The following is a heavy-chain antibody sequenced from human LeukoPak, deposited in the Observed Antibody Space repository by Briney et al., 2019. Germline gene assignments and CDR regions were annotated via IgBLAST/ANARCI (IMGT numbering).Heavy chain of an antibody. V-gene: IGHV4-4*08. J-gene: IGHJ1*01. Sequence: SETLSLTCTVSGDSISSDYWSWIRQPPGKGLEWLGYIYRFGNTDYNPPLMRRVTISLDTSKKQLSLNLTSVTAADTAVYYCAGRGQRYFRDWGQGTLVTVSS. CDR3: AGRGQRYFRD. CDR2: IYRFGNT. CDR1: GDSISSDY.